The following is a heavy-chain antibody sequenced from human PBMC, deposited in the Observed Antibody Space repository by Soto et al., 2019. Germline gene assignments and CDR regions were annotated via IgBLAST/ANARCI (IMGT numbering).Heavy chain of an antibody. J-gene: IGHJ5*02. V-gene: IGHV4-34*01. CDR3: ARAILMVYAIGINWFDP. Sequence: SETLSLTCAVYGGSFSGYYWSWIRQPPGKGLEWIGEISHSGSTNYNPSLKSRVTISVDTSKNQFSLKLSSVTAADTAVYYCARAILMVYAIGINWFDPWGQGTLVTVSS. CDR2: ISHSGST. CDR1: GGSFSGYY. D-gene: IGHD2-8*01.